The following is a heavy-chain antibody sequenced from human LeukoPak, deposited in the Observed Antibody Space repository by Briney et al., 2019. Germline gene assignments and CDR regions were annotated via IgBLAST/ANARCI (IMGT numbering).Heavy chain of an antibody. CDR2: ISSSSSYI. CDR3: ARVNSGSYYAAFDY. Sequence: GGSLRLSCAASGFTFSSYSMNWVRQAPGKGLEWVSSISSSSSYIYYADSVKGRFTISRDNAKNSLYLQMNSLRAEDTAVYYCARVNSGSYYAAFDYWGQGTLVTVSS. CDR1: GFTFSSYS. V-gene: IGHV3-21*04. D-gene: IGHD1-26*01. J-gene: IGHJ4*02.